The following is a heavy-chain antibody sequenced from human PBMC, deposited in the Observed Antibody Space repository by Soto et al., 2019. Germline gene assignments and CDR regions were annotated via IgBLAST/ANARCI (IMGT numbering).Heavy chain of an antibody. CDR1: GGTFSSYA. J-gene: IGHJ4*02. CDR3: ARDGMATTDPFDY. D-gene: IGHD5-12*01. V-gene: IGHV1-69*13. CDR2: IIPIFGTA. Sequence: SVNVSCKSSGGTFSSYAISWGRQAPGQGLECMGGIIPIFGTANYAQKFQGRVTITADESTSTAYMELSSLRSEDTAVYYCARDGMATTDPFDYWGQGTLVTVSS.